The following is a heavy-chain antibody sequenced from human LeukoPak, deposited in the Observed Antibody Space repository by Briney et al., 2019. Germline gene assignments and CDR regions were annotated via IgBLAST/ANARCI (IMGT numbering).Heavy chain of an antibody. Sequence: SETLSLTCAVYGGSFSGYYWSWIRQPPGKGLEWIGEINHSGSTNYNPSLKSRVTISVDTSKNQFSLKLSSVTAADTAIYYCVRENAFDVWGQGTLVTVSS. CDR3: VRENAFDV. J-gene: IGHJ3*01. CDR1: GGSFSGYY. CDR2: INHSGST. V-gene: IGHV4-34*01.